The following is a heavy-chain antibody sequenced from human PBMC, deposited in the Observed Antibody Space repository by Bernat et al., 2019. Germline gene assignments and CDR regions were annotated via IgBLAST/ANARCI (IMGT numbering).Heavy chain of an antibody. D-gene: IGHD5-18*01. V-gene: IGHV3-15*07. CDR1: GFTFSSYW. Sequence: EVQLVESGGGLVQPGGSLRLSCAASGFTFSSYWMHWVRQAPGKGLEWVGRIKSKTDGGTTDYAAPVKGRFTISRDDSKNTLYLQMNSLKTEDTAVYYCTTEVQLWLNPMVDYWGQGTLVTVSS. J-gene: IGHJ4*02. CDR3: TTEVQLWLNPMVDY. CDR2: IKSKTDGGTT.